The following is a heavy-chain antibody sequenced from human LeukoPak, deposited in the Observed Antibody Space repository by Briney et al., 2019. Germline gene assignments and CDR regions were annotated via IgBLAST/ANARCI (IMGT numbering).Heavy chain of an antibody. CDR2: IKSNTNGGTT. J-gene: IGHJ5*02. Sequence: GGSLRLSCTASGFTFRNAWMSWVRQAPGKGLEWVGRIKSNTNGGTTDYAAPVKDRFTISRDDSKSIAYLQMNSLKTEDTAVYYCTRALGWGGYWFDPWGQGTLVTVSS. V-gene: IGHV3-15*01. D-gene: IGHD3-16*01. CDR3: TRALGWGGYWFDP. CDR1: GFTFRNAW.